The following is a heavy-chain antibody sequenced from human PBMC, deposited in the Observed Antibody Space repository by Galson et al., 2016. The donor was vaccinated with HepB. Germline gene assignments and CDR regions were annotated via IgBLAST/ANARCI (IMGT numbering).Heavy chain of an antibody. V-gene: IGHV5-51*01. J-gene: IGHJ4*02. Sequence: QSGAEVKKPGESLKISCKGSGYSFTSYWIGWVRQMPGKGLEYMGIFYPGYSDTRYSPSFQGQVTIPADESISTAYLQWSGLKASDTAIYYCARLRGGDYLFDYWGQGTLVTVSS. CDR1: GYSFTSYW. CDR3: ARLRGGDYLFDY. CDR2: FYPGYSDT. D-gene: IGHD4-17*01.